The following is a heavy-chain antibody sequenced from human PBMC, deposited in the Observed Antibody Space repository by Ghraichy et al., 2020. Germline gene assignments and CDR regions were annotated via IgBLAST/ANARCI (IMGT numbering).Heavy chain of an antibody. J-gene: IGHJ4*02. CDR2: INSDRSTT. Sequence: GGPLRLSCAASGFTLSNYWMHWVRQAPGKGLVWVSHINSDRSTTRYADSVKGRITISRDNAKNTLYLQMNSLRAEDTAVYYCARAFSGLAVDYWGQGTLVTVSS. CDR1: GFTLSNYW. V-gene: IGHV3-74*01. CDR3: ARAFSGLAVDY.